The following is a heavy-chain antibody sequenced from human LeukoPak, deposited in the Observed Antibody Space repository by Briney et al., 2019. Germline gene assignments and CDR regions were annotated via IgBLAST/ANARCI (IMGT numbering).Heavy chain of an antibody. CDR3: ASLLRLGELSP. CDR1: GFTFSTYY. V-gene: IGHV3-21*01. J-gene: IGHJ5*02. CDR2: ISTSSSYI. D-gene: IGHD3-16*02. Sequence: GGSLRLSCAASGFTFSTYYMNWVRQAPGKGLEWVSSISTSSSYIYYADAVKGRFTISRDNAKNSLYLQMNSLRAEDTAVYYCASLLRLGELSPWGQGTLVTVSS.